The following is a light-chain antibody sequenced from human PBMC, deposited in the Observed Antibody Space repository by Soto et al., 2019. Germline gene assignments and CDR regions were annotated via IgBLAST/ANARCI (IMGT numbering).Light chain of an antibody. CDR1: QGINIW. Sequence: DIQMTQSPSTLSASVGDRVTITCRASQGINIWLAWYQQKPGKAPKLLIYDASSLQSGVPSRFSGSGSGTEFTLTISSLQPDDFATYYFQHYKSSPLTFGGGTKVEIK. CDR2: DAS. J-gene: IGKJ4*01. V-gene: IGKV1-5*01. CDR3: QHYKSSPLT.